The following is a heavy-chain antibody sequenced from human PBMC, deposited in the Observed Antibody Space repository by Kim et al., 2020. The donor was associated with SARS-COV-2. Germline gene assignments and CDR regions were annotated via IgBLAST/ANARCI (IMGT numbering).Heavy chain of an antibody. CDR3: TRYHDYIDY. CDR2: YAT. D-gene: IGHD1-26*01. J-gene: IGHJ4*02. Sequence: YATAYAASVKGRFTIFRDDSKNTAYLQMNSLKTEDTAVYYCTRYHDYIDYWGQGTLVTVSS. V-gene: IGHV3-73*01.